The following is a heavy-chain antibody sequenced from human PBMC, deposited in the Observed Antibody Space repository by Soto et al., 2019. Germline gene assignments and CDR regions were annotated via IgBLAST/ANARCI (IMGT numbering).Heavy chain of an antibody. CDR3: ARTSYYYDTSGYYYFDY. CDR1: AGSFNSGSFY. V-gene: IGHV4-61*01. J-gene: IGHJ4*02. D-gene: IGHD3-22*01. CDR2: IYYSGST. Sequence: XETLSLTCTVSAGSFNSGSFYWSWIRQPPRKGLEWIGYIYYSGSTNYNPSLKSRVTISVDTSKNQFSLKLSSVTAADTAVYYCARTSYYYDTSGYYYFDYWGQRTLVTVSS.